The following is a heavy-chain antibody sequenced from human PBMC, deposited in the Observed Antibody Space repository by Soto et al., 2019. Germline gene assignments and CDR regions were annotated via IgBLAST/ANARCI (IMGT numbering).Heavy chain of an antibody. CDR2: IHHSGST. CDR3: ARSSGYVPGGY. CDR1: GYPISSGYY. D-gene: IGHD5-12*01. V-gene: IGHV4-38-2*01. J-gene: IGHJ4*02. Sequence: SETLSLTCAVSGYPISSGYYWGWIRQPPGKGLEWIGIIHHSGSTYYNPSLRSRTTISVDTSKNQFSLKMPSVTAADTAVYYCARSSGYVPGGYWGQGILVTVSS.